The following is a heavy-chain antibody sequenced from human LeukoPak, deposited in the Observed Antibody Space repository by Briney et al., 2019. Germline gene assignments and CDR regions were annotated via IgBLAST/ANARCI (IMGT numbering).Heavy chain of an antibody. CDR3: TRAPLHYDILTGPTYDY. D-gene: IGHD3-9*01. CDR1: GFTVSSNY. J-gene: IGHJ4*02. Sequence: GGSLRLSCAASGFTVSSNYMSWVRQAPGKGLEWVSVIYSGGSTYYADSVKGRFTISRDDSKSIAYLQMNSLKTEDTAVYYCTRAPLHYDILTGPTYDYWGQGTLVTVSS. V-gene: IGHV3-53*01. CDR2: IYSGGST.